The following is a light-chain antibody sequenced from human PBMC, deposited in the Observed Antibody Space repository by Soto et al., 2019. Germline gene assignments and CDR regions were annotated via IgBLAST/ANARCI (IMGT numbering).Light chain of an antibody. CDR2: GAS. V-gene: IGKV1-6*01. CDR1: QGIRND. Sequence: AIQMTQSPSSLSASVGDRVTITCRASQGIRNDLGWYQQKPGKAPKILIYGASSLQTGVPSRFSGSGSGTXXXXXXXXLXPEXXXXXYXXXDYNYPRTFGQGTKVEFK. J-gene: IGKJ1*01. CDR3: XXDYNYPRT.